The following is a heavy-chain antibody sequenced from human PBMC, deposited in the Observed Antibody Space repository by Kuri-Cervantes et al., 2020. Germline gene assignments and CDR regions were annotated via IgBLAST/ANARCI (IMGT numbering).Heavy chain of an antibody. V-gene: IGHV1-46*01. CDR1: GYTFTSYY. CDR2: INPSGGST. D-gene: IGHD2-15*01. J-gene: IGHJ6*02. Sequence: ASVKVSCKASGYTFTSYYMHWVRQAPGQGLEWMGIINPSGGSTSYAQKFQGRVTMTRDTSASTVYMELSSLRSEDTAVYYCARGRGACSGGSCYSGPLFHYYGMDVWGQGTTVTVSS. CDR3: ARGRGACSGGSCYSGPLFHYYGMDV.